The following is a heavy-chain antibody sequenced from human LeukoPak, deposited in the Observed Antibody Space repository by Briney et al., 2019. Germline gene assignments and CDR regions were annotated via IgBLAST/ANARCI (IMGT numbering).Heavy chain of an antibody. CDR2: INHSGST. CDR3: ARRSTTVTRNSRFQFDY. V-gene: IGHV4-34*01. Sequence: PGXGLXWIGEINHSGSTNYNPSLKSRVTISVDTSKNQFSLKLSSVTAADTAVYYCARRSTTVTRNSRFQFDYWGQGTLVTVSS. D-gene: IGHD4-17*01. J-gene: IGHJ4*02.